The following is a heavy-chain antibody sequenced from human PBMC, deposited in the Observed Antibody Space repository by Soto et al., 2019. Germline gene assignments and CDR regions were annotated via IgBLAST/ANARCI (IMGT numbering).Heavy chain of an antibody. Sequence: QVQLVESGGGVVQPGRSLRLSCAASGFTFSSYGMHWVRQAPGKGLEWVAVIWYDGSNKYYADSVKGRFTISRDNSKNTLYLQMNSLRAEDTAVYYCERDIAAAIDYWGQGTLVTVSS. CDR1: GFTFSSYG. V-gene: IGHV3-33*01. J-gene: IGHJ4*02. CDR2: IWYDGSNK. CDR3: ERDIAAAIDY. D-gene: IGHD6-13*01.